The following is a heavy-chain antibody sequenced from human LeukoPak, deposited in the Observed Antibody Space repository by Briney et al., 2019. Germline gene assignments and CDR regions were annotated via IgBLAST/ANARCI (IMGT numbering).Heavy chain of an antibody. CDR3: ARRAGAYSHPYDY. CDR2: ISSSGSTI. Sequence: GGPLRLSCAASGFTFNTYNMNWVRQAPGKGLEWVSYISSSGSTIYYADSVKGRFTISRDNAKNSLYLQMNSLRAEDTAVYYCARRAGAYSHPYDYWGQGTLVTVSS. D-gene: IGHD4/OR15-4a*01. V-gene: IGHV3-48*04. CDR1: GFTFNTYN. J-gene: IGHJ4*02.